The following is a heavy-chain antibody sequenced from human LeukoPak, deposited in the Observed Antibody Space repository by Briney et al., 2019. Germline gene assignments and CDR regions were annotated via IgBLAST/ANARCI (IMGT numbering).Heavy chain of an antibody. J-gene: IGHJ4*02. CDR3: VRGTTFWRGVDY. D-gene: IGHD3-3*01. V-gene: IGHV3-74*01. CDR1: GVTFSYQW. CDR2: ISPDGSST. Sequence: GGSLRLPCSVSGVTFSYQWMHWVRQSPRKGLVWVSRISPDGSSTAYADSVKGRFTISRDNARNTLYLEMSSLRDEDSAVYFCVRGTTFWRGVDYWGQGTLVNVSS.